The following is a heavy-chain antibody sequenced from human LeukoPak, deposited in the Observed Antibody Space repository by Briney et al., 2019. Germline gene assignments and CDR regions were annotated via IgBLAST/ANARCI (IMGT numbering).Heavy chain of an antibody. Sequence: GASVKVSCNASGYTFTGYYMHWVRQAPGQGLEWMGWINPNSGGTNYAQKFQGRVTMTRDTSISTAYMELSRLRSDDTAVYYCARDVEVPAAPHRGLFDPWGQGTLVTVSS. V-gene: IGHV1-2*02. CDR1: GYTFTGYY. CDR3: ARDVEVPAAPHRGLFDP. CDR2: INPNSGGT. J-gene: IGHJ5*02. D-gene: IGHD2-2*01.